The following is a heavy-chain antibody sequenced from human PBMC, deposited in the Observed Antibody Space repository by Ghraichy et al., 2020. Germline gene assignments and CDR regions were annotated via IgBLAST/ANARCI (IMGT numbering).Heavy chain of an antibody. CDR2: FDPEEGKT. CDR3: ATNRGRFLYYFQY. V-gene: IGHV1-24*01. J-gene: IGHJ4*02. CDR1: GYILNEVS. Sequence: ASVKVSCKVSGYILNEVSIHWVRQGPGEVFEWMGGFDPEEGKTVYAQKFQDRVTMTEDPSTNTVYMELSSLRSEDTAVYFCATNRGRFLYYFQYWGRGTLVTVSS. D-gene: IGHD2-8*01.